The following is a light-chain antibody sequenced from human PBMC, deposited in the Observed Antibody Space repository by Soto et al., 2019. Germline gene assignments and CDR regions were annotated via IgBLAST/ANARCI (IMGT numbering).Light chain of an antibody. CDR1: QSIDTW. CDR2: KAS. CDR3: QQYNSYRLT. J-gene: IGKJ4*01. V-gene: IGKV1-5*03. Sequence: DVQMTQSPATLSAFVGETFTITCRASQSIDTWLAWHQQKPGKAPKLLIYKASSLASGVPSRFSGSGSGTEFTLTISSLQPDDFATYYCQQYNSYRLTFGGGTKVDIK.